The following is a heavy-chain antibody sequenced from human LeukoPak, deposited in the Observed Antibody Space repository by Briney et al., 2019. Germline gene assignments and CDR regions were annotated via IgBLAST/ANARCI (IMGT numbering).Heavy chain of an antibody. J-gene: IGHJ4*02. V-gene: IGHV4-59*01. CDR3: ARAPGPLERLDY. CDR2: IYNSGST. Sequence: SETLSLTCTVSRGPITSYYWSWIRQPPGKGLEWIGYIYNSGSTNYNPSLKSRVTISVDMSNNQFSLNLRSVTAADTAVYYCARAPGPLERLDYWGQGTLVTVSS. CDR1: RGPITSYY.